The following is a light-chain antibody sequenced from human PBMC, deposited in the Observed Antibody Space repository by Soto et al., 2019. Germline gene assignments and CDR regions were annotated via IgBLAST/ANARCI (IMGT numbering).Light chain of an antibody. J-gene: IGLJ2*01. Sequence: QSALTQPASVSGSPGQSITISCNGTSSDIGSYDLLSWYQQHPGKAPKLMIYEVTKRPSGVSNRFSGSKSGNTASLTISGLQAEDEGDYYCCSFGSSGKTFGGGPKLT. CDR3: CSFGSSGKT. CDR2: EVT. CDR1: SSDIGSYDL. V-gene: IGLV2-23*02.